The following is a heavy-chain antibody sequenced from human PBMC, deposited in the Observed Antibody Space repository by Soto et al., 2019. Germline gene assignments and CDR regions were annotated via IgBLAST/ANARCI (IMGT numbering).Heavy chain of an antibody. V-gene: IGHV3-15*07. CDR1: GFTFSNAW. D-gene: IGHD3-3*01. CDR2: IKSKGDGGTT. Sequence: EVQLVESGGGLVEPGGSLRLSCAASGFTFSNAWMNWVRQAPGKGLEWVGRIKSKGDGGTTHYAAPVKGRFTISREDSKNTLYLEMNSLKSEDTAGYYCSTDRNGYYSKYGMDVWGLGTTVTVSS. J-gene: IGHJ6*02. CDR3: STDRNGYYSKYGMDV.